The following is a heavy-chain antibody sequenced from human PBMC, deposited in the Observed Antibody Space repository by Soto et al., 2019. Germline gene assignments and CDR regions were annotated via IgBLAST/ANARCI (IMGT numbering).Heavy chain of an antibody. V-gene: IGHV4-59*01. CDR3: ARSYPNTIFGVVPSRGLDV. Sequence: SETLSLTCLVSGVSISSNYCSWIRQPPGQGLEWIGYIHNTGDTNFNPSLKNRVVISVDTSKNQFPLRLSSVTAADTAVYYCARSYPNTIFGVVPSRGLDVWGQGTTVTVSS. CDR1: GVSISSNY. J-gene: IGHJ6*02. D-gene: IGHD3-3*01. CDR2: IHNTGDT.